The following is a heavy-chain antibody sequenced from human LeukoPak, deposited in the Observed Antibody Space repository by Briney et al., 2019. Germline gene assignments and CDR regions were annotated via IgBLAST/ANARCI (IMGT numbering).Heavy chain of an antibody. CDR2: SNPGGGNT. CDR1: GYTFTNYY. D-gene: IGHD5-24*01. J-gene: IGHJ3*02. V-gene: IGHV1-46*01. Sequence: ASVKVSCKQSGYTFTNYYIHWVRQAPGQGLEWKGLSNPGGGNTNYAQNFQGRVTMTRDPSTSTIYMELSSLRSEDTAIYYCARIRDGYNDAYDIWGQGTVVTVPS. CDR3: ARIRDGYNDAYDI.